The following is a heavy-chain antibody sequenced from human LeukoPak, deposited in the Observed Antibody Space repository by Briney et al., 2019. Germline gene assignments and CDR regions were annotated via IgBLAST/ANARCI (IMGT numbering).Heavy chain of an antibody. CDR3: ARDRGATISGFDY. V-gene: IGHV3-23*01. CDR2: ISGSGGST. CDR1: GFTFSSYA. D-gene: IGHD5-24*01. J-gene: IGHJ4*02. Sequence: GGSLKLSCVVSGFTFSSYAMSWVRQAPGKGLEWVSAISGSGGSTYYADSVKGRFTISRDDSQGTVYLQMNSLRDEDTAVYYCARDRGATISGFDYWGRGSLVTVSS.